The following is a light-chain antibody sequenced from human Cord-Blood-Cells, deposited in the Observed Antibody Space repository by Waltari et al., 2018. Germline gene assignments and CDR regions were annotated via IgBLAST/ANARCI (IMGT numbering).Light chain of an antibody. J-gene: IGLJ3*02. CDR3: CSYAGSSTWV. CDR1: SSDVGCYNL. CDR2: GVS. V-gene: IGLV2-23*02. Sequence: QSALTQPASVSGPPGQSITISCTGTSSDVGCYNLVSCYQQHPGKAPKLMIYGVSKRPSGGSNRLSRLQSGNTRSLTISGLQAEDEGDYYCCSYAGSSTWVVGGGTKLAVL.